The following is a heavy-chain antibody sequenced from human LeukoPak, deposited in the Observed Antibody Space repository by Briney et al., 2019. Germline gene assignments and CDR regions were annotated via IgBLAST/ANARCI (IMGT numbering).Heavy chain of an antibody. CDR3: ARHGVYTFDY. CDR1: GFTFSSYD. CDR2: ISSVNNDI. D-gene: IGHD5/OR15-5a*01. J-gene: IGHJ4*02. Sequence: GGSLRLSCAASGFTFSSYDMNWVRQAPGKGLEWVSSISSVNNDIYYADSVKGRFTISRDNAKNSLYLQMNSLRDDDTAVYYCARHGVYTFDYWGQGTLVTVSS. V-gene: IGHV3-21*01.